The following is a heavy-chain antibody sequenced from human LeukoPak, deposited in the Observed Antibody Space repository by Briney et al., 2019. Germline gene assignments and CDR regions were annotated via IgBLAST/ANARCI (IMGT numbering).Heavy chain of an antibody. Sequence: PSETLSLTCTVSGGSISSGSYYWSWIRQPAGKGLEWIGRIYTSGSTNYNPSLKSRVTISVDTSKNQFSLKLSSVTAADTAVYYCAREKKKVSGWYRISEYYFDYWGQGTLVTVSS. CDR1: GGSISSGSYY. D-gene: IGHD6-19*01. J-gene: IGHJ4*02. CDR2: IYTSGST. V-gene: IGHV4-61*02. CDR3: AREKKKVSGWYRISEYYFDY.